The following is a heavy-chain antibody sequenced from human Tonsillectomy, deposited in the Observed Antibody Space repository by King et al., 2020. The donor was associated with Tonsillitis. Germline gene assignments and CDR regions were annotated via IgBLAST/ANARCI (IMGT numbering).Heavy chain of an antibody. CDR3: ASPREQLVRDYYYNGLDV. V-gene: IGHV1-69*06. CDR2: IIPIFGTT. Sequence: QLVQSGAEVKKPGSSVKVSCKASGGTFSSYGLTWVRQAPGQGLEWMGGIIPIFGTTNYAQKFQGRVTISADKVTSTAYMELSSLKSDDTAVYYCASPREQLVRDYYYNGLDVWGQGTRVTVSS. D-gene: IGHD6-13*01. CDR1: GGTFSSYG. J-gene: IGHJ6*02.